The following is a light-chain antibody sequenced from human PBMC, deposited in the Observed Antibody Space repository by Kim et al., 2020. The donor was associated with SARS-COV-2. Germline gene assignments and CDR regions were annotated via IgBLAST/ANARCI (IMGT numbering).Light chain of an antibody. CDR3: NSRDSSGNHLV. J-gene: IGLJ3*02. V-gene: IGLV3-19*01. CDR2: GKN. Sequence: ELTQDPAVSVALGQTVRITCQGDSLRSYYASWYQQKPGQAPVLVIYGKNNRPSGIPDRFSGSSSGNTASLTITGAQAEDEADYYCNSRDSSGNHLVFGG. CDR1: SLRSYY.